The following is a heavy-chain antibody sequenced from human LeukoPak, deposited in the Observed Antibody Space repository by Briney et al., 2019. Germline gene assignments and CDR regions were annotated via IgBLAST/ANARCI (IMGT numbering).Heavy chain of an antibody. CDR2: IRSKANGGTT. CDR3: TTPLVFRDYDVRVGLEYFHH. Sequence: PGGSLRLSCVASGFTFNNAWMSWVRQAPAKGLEWVGRIRSKANGGTTDYAAPVRGRFTISRDDSKNTLYLQMNSLKTEDTALYYCTTPLVFRDYDVRVGLEYFHHWGLGTLVTVSS. J-gene: IGHJ1*01. CDR1: GFTFNNAW. D-gene: IGHD3-22*01. V-gene: IGHV3-15*01.